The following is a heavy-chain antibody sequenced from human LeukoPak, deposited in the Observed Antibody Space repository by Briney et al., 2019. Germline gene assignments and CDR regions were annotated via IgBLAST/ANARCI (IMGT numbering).Heavy chain of an antibody. Sequence: SETLSLTCAVSGYSISSGYYWGWIRQPPGKGLEWIGSIYHSGSTYYNPSLKSRVTISVDTSKNQFSLKLSSVTAADTAVYYCARHSGQLVLLDYWGQGTLVTVSS. CDR2: IYHSGST. CDR3: ARHSGQLVLLDY. D-gene: IGHD6-6*01. CDR1: GYSISSGYY. J-gene: IGHJ4*02. V-gene: IGHV4-38-2*01.